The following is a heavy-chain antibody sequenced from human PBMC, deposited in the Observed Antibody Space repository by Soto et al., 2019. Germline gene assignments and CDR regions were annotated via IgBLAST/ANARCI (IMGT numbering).Heavy chain of an antibody. CDR2: IIPILGIA. CDR3: ASYCSSTSCYGGVNWFDP. Sequence: ASVKVSCKASGGTFSSYTISWVRQAPGQGLEWMGRIIPILGIANYAQKFQGRVTITADKSTSTAYMELSSLRSEDTAVYYCASYCSSTSCYGGVNWFDPWGQGTLVTVSS. D-gene: IGHD2-2*01. J-gene: IGHJ5*02. CDR1: GGTFSSYT. V-gene: IGHV1-69*02.